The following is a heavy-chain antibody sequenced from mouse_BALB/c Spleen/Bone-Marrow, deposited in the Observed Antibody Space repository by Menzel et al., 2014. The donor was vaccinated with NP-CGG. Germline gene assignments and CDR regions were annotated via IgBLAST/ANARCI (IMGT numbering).Heavy chain of an antibody. J-gene: IGHJ2*01. D-gene: IGHD2-4*01. CDR1: GFTFSSYA. Sequence: EVKVEESGGGLVKPGGSLKLSCAASGFTFSSYAMSWVRQTPEKRLEWVASISSGGSTYYPDSVKGRFTISKDNARNILYLQMSSLRSEDTAMYYCARDDYGDQYYFDYWGQGTTLTVSS. V-gene: IGHV5-6-5*01. CDR2: ISSGGST. CDR3: ARDDYGDQYYFDY.